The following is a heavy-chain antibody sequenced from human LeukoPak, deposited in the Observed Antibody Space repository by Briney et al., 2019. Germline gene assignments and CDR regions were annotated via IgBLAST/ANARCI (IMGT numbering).Heavy chain of an antibody. D-gene: IGHD2-15*01. CDR3: AKESGYCSGGSCYDVIGYFQH. Sequence: PGGSLRLSCAASGFTFSSYAMSWVRQAPGKGLEWVSAISGSGGSTYYADSVKGRFTISRDNSKNTLYLQMNSLRAEDTAAYYCAKESGYCSGGSCYDVIGYFQHWGQGTLVTVSS. V-gene: IGHV3-23*01. CDR2: ISGSGGST. CDR1: GFTFSSYA. J-gene: IGHJ1*01.